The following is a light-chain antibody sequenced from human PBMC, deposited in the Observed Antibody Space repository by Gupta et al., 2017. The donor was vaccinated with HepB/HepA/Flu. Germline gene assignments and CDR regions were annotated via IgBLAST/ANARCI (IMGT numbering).Light chain of an antibody. J-gene: IGKJ4*01. Sequence: DIVMTQSPLSLPVSPGAPASISCRSSHSRIHSNGNNHLNWYVQKPGQSPQVLIYLGSNRASGVPDRFSGSGSGTDFTLKISRVEAEDVGIYYCMQARQTPLTFGGGTKVEIK. V-gene: IGKV2-28*01. CDR3: MQARQTPLT. CDR2: LGS. CDR1: HSRIHSNGNNH.